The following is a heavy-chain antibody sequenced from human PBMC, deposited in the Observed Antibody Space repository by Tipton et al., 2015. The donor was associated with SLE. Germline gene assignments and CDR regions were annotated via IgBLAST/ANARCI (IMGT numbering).Heavy chain of an antibody. D-gene: IGHD6-13*01. CDR3: AREGGIAAAGSGADY. CDR1: GGSFSGYY. CDR2: INHSGST. Sequence: TLSLTCAVYGGSFSGYYWSWIRQPPGKGLEWIGEINHSGSTNYNPSLKSRVTISGDTTKNQFSLKLSSVTAADTAVYYCAREGGIAAAGSGADYWGQGTLVTVSS. J-gene: IGHJ4*02. V-gene: IGHV4-34*01.